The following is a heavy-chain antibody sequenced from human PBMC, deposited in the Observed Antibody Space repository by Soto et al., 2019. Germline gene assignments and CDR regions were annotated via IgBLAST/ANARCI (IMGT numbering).Heavy chain of an antibody. CDR2: ISGSGDAT. CDR3: ARGAWGSIHDH. V-gene: IGHV3-23*01. CDR1: GFTFSSYG. D-gene: IGHD3-16*01. Sequence: EVQLLESGGGLVQPGGSLRLSCGASGFTFSSYGMSWVRQGPGKGLEWVADISGSGDATHYADSVKGHFTISRDNSKNTLCLQMNSLRAEDTAIYYCARGAWGSIHDHWGQGTLVIVSS. J-gene: IGHJ4*02.